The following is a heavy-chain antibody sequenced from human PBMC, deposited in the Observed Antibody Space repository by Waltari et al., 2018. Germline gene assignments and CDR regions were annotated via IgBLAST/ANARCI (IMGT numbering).Heavy chain of an antibody. J-gene: IGHJ4*02. CDR3: GRSYDFWSGYPLDY. CDR2: IAYNGRT. V-gene: IGHV4-59*01. D-gene: IGHD3-3*01. Sequence: QVQLQESGPGLVKPSETLSLTCAVSGDSINNYYWNWIRQPPGKELEWIGYIAYNGRTNYNPSLKSRVTISVDTSKTQFSLKLTSVTSADTAIYYCGRSYDFWSGYPLDYWGSGRLVTVSS. CDR1: GDSINNYY.